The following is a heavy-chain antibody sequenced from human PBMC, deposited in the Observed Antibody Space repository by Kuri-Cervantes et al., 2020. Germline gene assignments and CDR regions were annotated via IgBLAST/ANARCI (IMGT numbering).Heavy chain of an antibody. Sequence: SETLSLTCTVSGGSVSSGSYYWSWIRQPPGKGLEWIGYIYYSGSTNYNPSLKSRVTISVGTSKNQFSLKLSSVTAADTAVYYCARVRIVVVTASNYFDYWGQGTLVTVSS. CDR1: GGSVSSGSYY. V-gene: IGHV4-61*01. CDR3: ARVRIVVVTASNYFDY. D-gene: IGHD2-21*02. J-gene: IGHJ4*02. CDR2: IYYSGST.